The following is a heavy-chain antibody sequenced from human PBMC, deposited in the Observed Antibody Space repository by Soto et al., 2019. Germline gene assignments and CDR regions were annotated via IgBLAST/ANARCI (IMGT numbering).Heavy chain of an antibody. CDR3: AREPYDFWSGYSSDAFDI. CDR1: GYTLTSYA. Sequence: QVQLVQSGAEVKKPGASVKVSCKASGYTLTSYAMHWVRQAPGQRLEWMGWINAGNGNTKYSQKFQGRVTITRDTSASTAYMELSSLRSEDTAVYYCAREPYDFWSGYSSDAFDIWGQGTMVTVSS. D-gene: IGHD3-3*01. CDR2: INAGNGNT. J-gene: IGHJ3*02. V-gene: IGHV1-3*01.